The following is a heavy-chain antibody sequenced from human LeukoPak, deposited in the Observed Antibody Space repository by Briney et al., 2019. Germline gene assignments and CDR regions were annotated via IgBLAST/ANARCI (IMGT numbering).Heavy chain of an antibody. J-gene: IGHJ4*02. CDR3: ARWGEAKGLLEY. CDR1: GGTFSSYA. V-gene: IGHV1-2*02. CDR2: INPNNGGT. D-gene: IGHD3-3*01. Sequence: ASVKVSCKASGGTFSSYAISWVRQAPGQGLEWMGWINPNNGGTNYVQNFQGRVTMTRDTSISAAYMDLSRLRSDDTAVYYCARWGEAKGLLEYWGQGTLVTVSS.